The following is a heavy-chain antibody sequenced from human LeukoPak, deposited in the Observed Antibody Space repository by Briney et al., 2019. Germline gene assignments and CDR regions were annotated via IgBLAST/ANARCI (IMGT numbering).Heavy chain of an antibody. V-gene: IGHV4-59*12. CDR3: ARDSGSGPDY. Sequence: PSETLSLTCTVSGGSISSYYWSWIRQPPGKGLEWIGYIYYSGSTYYNPSLKSRVTISVDTSKNQFSLKLSSVTAADTAVYYCARDSGSGPDYWGQGTLVTVSS. D-gene: IGHD3-10*01. CDR1: GGSISSYY. J-gene: IGHJ4*02. CDR2: IYYSGST.